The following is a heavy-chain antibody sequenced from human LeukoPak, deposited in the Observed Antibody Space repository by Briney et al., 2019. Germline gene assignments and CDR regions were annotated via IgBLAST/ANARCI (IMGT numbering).Heavy chain of an antibody. V-gene: IGHV3-66*01. D-gene: IGHD3-10*01. CDR3: AKTSEDRNFDY. J-gene: IGHJ4*02. CDR2: IYSGGTT. CDR1: GFTVSGNY. Sequence: PGGSLRLSCAASGFTVSGNYMSWVRQAPGKGLEWVSVIYSGGTTYYADSVKARFTISRDNSKDTLYLQINSLRAEDTAVYYCAKTSEDRNFDYWGQGTLVTVSS.